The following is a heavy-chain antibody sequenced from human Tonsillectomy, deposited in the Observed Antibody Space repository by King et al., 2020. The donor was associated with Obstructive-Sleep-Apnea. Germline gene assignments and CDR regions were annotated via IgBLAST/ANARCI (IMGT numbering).Heavy chain of an antibody. J-gene: IGHJ5*02. CDR3: ARSRSYYYDSSGYYYFDP. Sequence: QLQESGPGLVKPSGTLSLTCAVSGGSISSSNWWSWVRQTPGKGLEWIGEIYHSGSTNYNPSLKSRVTISVDKSKNQFSLKLSSVTAADTAVYYCARSRSYYYDSSGYYYFDPWGQGTLVTVSS. D-gene: IGHD3-22*01. CDR1: GGSISSSNW. V-gene: IGHV4-4*02. CDR2: IYHSGST.